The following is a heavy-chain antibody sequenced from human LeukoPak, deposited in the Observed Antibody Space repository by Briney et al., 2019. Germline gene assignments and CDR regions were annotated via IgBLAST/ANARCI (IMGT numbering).Heavy chain of an antibody. CDR3: ARGIDQGLDY. V-gene: IGHV1-8*01. D-gene: IGHD2-2*01. CDR1: GYTFTSYS. CDR2: MSPNSGKT. J-gene: IGHJ4*02. Sequence: ASVKVSCKASGYTFTSYSINWVRQATGQGLEWMGWMSPNSGKTGYAQKFQGRVTMTRDTSITTAYMELSSLGSEDTAVYYCARGIDQGLDYWGRGTLVTVSS.